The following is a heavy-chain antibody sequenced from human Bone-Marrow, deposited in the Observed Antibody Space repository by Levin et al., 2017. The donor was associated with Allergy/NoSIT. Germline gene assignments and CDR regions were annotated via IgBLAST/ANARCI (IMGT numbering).Heavy chain of an antibody. V-gene: IGHV4-39*01. Sequence: SQTLSLPCSVSGDSITSHSYWGWIRQPPGKGLEWIGNIYYTGTTYYNPSLKSRVTMSVDTSANQFSLELRSVTAADTALYFCARRSPGYYMDVWGKGTTVSVSS. CDR1: GDSITSHSY. CDR2: IYYTGTT. CDR3: ARRSPGYYMDV. J-gene: IGHJ6*03.